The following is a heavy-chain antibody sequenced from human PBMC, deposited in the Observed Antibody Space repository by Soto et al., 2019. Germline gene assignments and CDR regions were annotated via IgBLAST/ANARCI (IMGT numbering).Heavy chain of an antibody. CDR3: ARGGYGDPNWFDP. CDR1: GGSISSGGYY. CDR2: IYYSGST. Sequence: QVQLQESGPGLVKPSQTLSLTCTVSGGSISSGGYYWSWIRQHPGKGLEWIGYIYYSGSTYYNPTRKSLVTISVDTSKHQFSLQLSSVTAADTAVYYCARGGYGDPNWFDPWGQGTLVTVSS. D-gene: IGHD4-17*01. V-gene: IGHV4-31*01. J-gene: IGHJ5*02.